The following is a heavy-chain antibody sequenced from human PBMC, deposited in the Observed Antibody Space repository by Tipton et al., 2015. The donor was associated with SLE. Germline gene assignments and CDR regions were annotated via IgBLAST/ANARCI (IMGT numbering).Heavy chain of an antibody. CDR3: ATMVNYYDSRPDNWFDP. J-gene: IGHJ5*02. CDR1: GGSFSGYY. V-gene: IGHV4-34*01. Sequence: TLSHTCTVYGGSFSGYYWSWIRQPPGKGLEWIGEVDHSGSTNYNPSLKSRVTISVDTSKNQFSLKLSSVTAADTAVYYCATMVNYYDSRPDNWFDPWGQGTLVTVSS. CDR2: VDHSGST. D-gene: IGHD3-22*01.